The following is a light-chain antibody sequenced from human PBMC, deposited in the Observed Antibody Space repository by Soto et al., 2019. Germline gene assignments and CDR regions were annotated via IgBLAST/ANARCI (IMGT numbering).Light chain of an antibody. CDR2: KVS. V-gene: IGKV1-5*03. Sequence: DIQMTQSPSTLSASVGDRVTITCRASQSFSKWLAWYQQKPGQAPKLLIYKVSNLQSGVPSRFSVSGSGTEFTLTISSLQPDDFATYYCQQYNDYPWTFGQVTKVTI. J-gene: IGKJ1*01. CDR1: QSFSKW. CDR3: QQYNDYPWT.